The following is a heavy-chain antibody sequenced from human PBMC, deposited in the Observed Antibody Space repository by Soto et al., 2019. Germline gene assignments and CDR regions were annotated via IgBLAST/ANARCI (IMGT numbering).Heavy chain of an antibody. V-gene: IGHV5-10-1*01. Sequence: GESLKISCKGSGCSFTSYWISWVRQMPGKGLEWMGRIDPSDSYTNYSPSFQGHVTISADKSISTAYLQWSSLKASDTAMYYCARLPAGYYYDSSGYYTDYWGQGTLVTVSS. CDR3: ARLPAGYYYDSSGYYTDY. CDR1: GCSFTSYW. CDR2: IDPSDSYT. J-gene: IGHJ4*02. D-gene: IGHD3-22*01.